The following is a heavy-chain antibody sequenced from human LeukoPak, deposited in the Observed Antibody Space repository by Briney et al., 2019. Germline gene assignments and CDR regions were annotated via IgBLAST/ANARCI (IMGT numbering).Heavy chain of an antibody. J-gene: IGHJ6*03. Sequence: ASVKVSCKASGYTFTSYDINRVRQATGQGLEWMGWMNPNSGNTGYAQKFQGRVTMTRNTSISTAYMELSSLRSEDTAVYYCARVDSSSWTLSYYYYYYMDVWGKGTTVTVSS. CDR1: GYTFTSYD. D-gene: IGHD6-13*01. CDR2: MNPNSGNT. CDR3: ARVDSSSWTLSYYYYYYMDV. V-gene: IGHV1-8*01.